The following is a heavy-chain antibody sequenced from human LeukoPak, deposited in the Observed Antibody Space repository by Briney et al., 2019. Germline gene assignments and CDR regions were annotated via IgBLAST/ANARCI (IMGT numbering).Heavy chain of an antibody. D-gene: IGHD2-21*02. V-gene: IGHV1-2*02. CDR1: GYTFTDYF. J-gene: IGHJ5*01. CDR3: ARMALDGGDSIGFDS. CDR2: INPNIGDA. Sequence: ASVKVSCKASGYTFTDYFIHWVRQAPGQGLEWMGWINPNIGDASYAQKFQDRVTMTRDRSINTAYMELSRLTSDDTAVYHCARMALDGGDSIGFDSWGQGTLVTVSS.